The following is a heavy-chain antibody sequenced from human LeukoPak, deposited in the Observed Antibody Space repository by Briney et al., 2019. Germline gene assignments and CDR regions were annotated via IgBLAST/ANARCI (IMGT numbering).Heavy chain of an antibody. CDR3: AKDNDGSGSYYKTGLDY. CDR2: IRYHGNEE. Sequence: PGGSLRLSCAASGFTFRTYAMHWVRHAPGKGLEWVAFIRYHGNEEFYAGSVKGRFTISRDNSKNTLYLQMNSLTTEDTAVYFCAKDNDGSGSYYKTGLDYWGQGTQVTVSS. J-gene: IGHJ4*02. V-gene: IGHV3-30*02. D-gene: IGHD3-10*01. CDR1: GFTFRTYA.